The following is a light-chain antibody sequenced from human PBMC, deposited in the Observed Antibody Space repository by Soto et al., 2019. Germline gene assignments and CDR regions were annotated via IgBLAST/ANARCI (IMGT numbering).Light chain of an antibody. Sequence: EIVLTQSPDTLSLSPGERATLSCRASQGVSGNFLAWYQHRPGQAPRLLIYAASSRPTGIPDRFSGSGSGTDFTLTISRLEPEDFAVYYCQQYDSSPLNTFGQGTRLEIK. CDR2: AAS. V-gene: IGKV3-20*01. J-gene: IGKJ2*01. CDR3: QQYDSSPLNT. CDR1: QGVSGNF.